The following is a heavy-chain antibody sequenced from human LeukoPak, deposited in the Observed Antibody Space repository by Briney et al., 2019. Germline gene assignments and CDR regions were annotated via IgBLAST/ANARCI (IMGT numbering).Heavy chain of an antibody. J-gene: IGHJ3*02. CDR3: ARVGSSSWSTNDAFDI. CDR2: ISSSGSTI. CDR1: GFKFSDHY. Sequence: PGGSLRLSCAASGFKFSDHYIDWVRQAPGKGLEWVSYISSSGSTIYYADSVKGRFTISRDNAKNSLYLQMNSLRAEDTAVYYCARVGSSSWSTNDAFDIWGQGTMVTVSS. V-gene: IGHV3-11*01. D-gene: IGHD6-13*01.